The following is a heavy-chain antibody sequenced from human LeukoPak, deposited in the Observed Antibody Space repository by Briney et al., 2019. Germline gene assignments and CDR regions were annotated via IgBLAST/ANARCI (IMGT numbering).Heavy chain of an antibody. J-gene: IGHJ3*02. V-gene: IGHV3-48*04. Sequence: PGGSLRLSCAASGFTFSSYSMNWVRQAPGKGLEWVSSISSSGSTIYYADSVKGRFTISRDNAKNSLYLQMNSLRAEDTAVYYCARSTYSGSFDAFDIWGQGTMVTVSS. CDR1: GFTFSSYS. CDR2: ISSSGSTI. CDR3: ARSTYSGSFDAFDI. D-gene: IGHD1-26*01.